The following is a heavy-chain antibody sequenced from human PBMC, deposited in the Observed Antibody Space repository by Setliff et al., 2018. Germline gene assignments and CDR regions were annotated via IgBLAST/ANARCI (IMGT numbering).Heavy chain of an antibody. CDR2: IYYRGYT. V-gene: IGHV4-59*12. D-gene: IGHD2-8*02. J-gene: IGHJ4*02. Sequence: PSETLSLTCSVSSGSISPYYWSWIRQPPGKGLEWIGNIYYRGYTNYNPSLKSRVTISVDTSKTQFSLKLSSVTAADTALYYCTVYNTGSSKDHYWGQGTPVTISS. CDR3: TVYNTGSSKDHY. CDR1: SGSISPYY.